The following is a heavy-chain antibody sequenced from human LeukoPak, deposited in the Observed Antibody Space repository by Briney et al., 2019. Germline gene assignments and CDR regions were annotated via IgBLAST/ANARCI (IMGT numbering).Heavy chain of an antibody. J-gene: IGHJ4*02. CDR3: AKWDMTTVTD. D-gene: IGHD4-17*01. CDR2: IYSGGSI. Sequence: SGGSLRLSCAAAGFSVSTNYMSWVRQAPGKGLEWVSAIYSGGSIFHADSVKGRFTISRDNSRNTLYLQMNSLRAEDTAVYYCAKWDMTTVTDWGQGTLVTVSS. CDR1: GFSVSTNY. V-gene: IGHV3-66*01.